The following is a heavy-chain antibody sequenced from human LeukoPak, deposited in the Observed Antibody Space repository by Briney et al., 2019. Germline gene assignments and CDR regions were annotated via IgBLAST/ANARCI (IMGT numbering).Heavy chain of an antibody. CDR3: ARISIHSSSWYSVTPFDY. CDR2: INHSGST. D-gene: IGHD6-13*01. V-gene: IGHV4-34*01. Sequence: SETLSLTCAVYGGSFSGYYWSWIRQPPGKGLEWIGEINHSGSTNYNPSLKSRVTISVDTSQNQISLKLSSVTAADTAVYYCARISIHSSSWYSVTPFDYWAQGTLVSVSS. J-gene: IGHJ4*02. CDR1: GGSFSGYY.